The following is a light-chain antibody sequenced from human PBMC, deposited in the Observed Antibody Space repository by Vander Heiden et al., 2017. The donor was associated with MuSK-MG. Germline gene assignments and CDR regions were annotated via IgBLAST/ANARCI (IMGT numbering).Light chain of an antibody. J-gene: IGKJ5*01. CDR3: QQYYTTPIT. Sequence: DIVMPQSPDSLAVSLGERATINCKSSQSVLYSSNNKNYLAWYQQKPGQPPKLLIYWASTRQSGVPDRFSGSDSGTDFTLTISSLQAEDVAVYYCQQYYTTPITFGQGTRLEIK. V-gene: IGKV4-1*01. CDR2: WAS. CDR1: QSVLYSSNNKNY.